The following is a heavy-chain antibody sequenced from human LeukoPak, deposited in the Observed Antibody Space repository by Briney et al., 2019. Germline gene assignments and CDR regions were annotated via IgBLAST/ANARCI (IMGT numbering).Heavy chain of an antibody. CDR3: AKSGSYDAY. J-gene: IGHJ4*02. D-gene: IGHD1-26*01. CDR2: ISSSDGTT. CDR1: GFTFSSCA. V-gene: IGHV3-23*01. Sequence: PGGSLRLSCAASGFTFSSCAMSWVRQAPGKGLEWVSTISSSDGTTYYADSVKGRFTISRDNSKNTLFLQMNSLRAEDTAVYYCAKSGSYDAYWGQGTLVTVSS.